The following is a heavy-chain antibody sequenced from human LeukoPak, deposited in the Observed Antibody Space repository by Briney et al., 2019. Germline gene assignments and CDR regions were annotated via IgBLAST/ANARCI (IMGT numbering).Heavy chain of an antibody. D-gene: IGHD2-2*01. CDR2: ISSTGTI. J-gene: IGHJ6*02. CDR3: SRDLRGVVVPTTMPSGMDV. Sequence: GGSLRLSCAASGFTFSSYEMNWVRQAPGKGLEWVSYISSTGTISYADPVKGRFTISRDNAKNSLYLQMSSLRDEDTAVYYCSRDLRGVVVPTTMPSGMDVWGQGTTVIVSS. CDR1: GFTFSSYE. V-gene: IGHV3-48*03.